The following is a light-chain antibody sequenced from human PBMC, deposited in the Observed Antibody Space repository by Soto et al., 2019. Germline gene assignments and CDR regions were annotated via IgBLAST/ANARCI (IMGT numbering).Light chain of an antibody. Sequence: SYELTQPPSVSVSPGQTARITCSGDALPKQYAYWYQQKPGQAPVLVIYKDSERPSGIPERFSGSSSGTTVTLTISGVQAEDEADYYCQSADSSGTFYVFGTGKKVNV. CDR1: ALPKQY. J-gene: IGLJ1*01. CDR2: KDS. CDR3: QSADSSGTFYV. V-gene: IGLV3-25*03.